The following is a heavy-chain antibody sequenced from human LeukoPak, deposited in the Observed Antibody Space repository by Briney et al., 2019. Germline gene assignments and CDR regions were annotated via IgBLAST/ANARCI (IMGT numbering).Heavy chain of an antibody. CDR1: GGSISSYY. J-gene: IGHJ6*03. Sequence: SETLSLTCTVSGGSISSYYWTWFRQSPVKGLEWIGYIYTSGSAFYNPSLGSRVTISLDTSENQFSLKLSSVTAADTAVYYCARRNHYFYYMDVWGKGTTVTVSS. V-gene: IGHV4-4*09. CDR2: IYTSGSA. CDR3: ARRNHYFYYMDV.